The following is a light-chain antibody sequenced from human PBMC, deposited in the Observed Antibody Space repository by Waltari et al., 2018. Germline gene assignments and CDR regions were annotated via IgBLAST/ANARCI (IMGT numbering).Light chain of an antibody. V-gene: IGKV3-20*01. CDR1: QSVRSDL. CDR2: ATS. J-gene: IGKJ3*01. Sequence: EVVLTQSPGTLSLSPGERATLSCRASQSVRSDLLAWYQQKPGRAPRLLIYATSSRATGIPDRFSGSGFGTDFTLTISRLEAEEFAVYYCQQYGGSPEGFTFGPGTTVDFK. CDR3: QQYGGSPEGFT.